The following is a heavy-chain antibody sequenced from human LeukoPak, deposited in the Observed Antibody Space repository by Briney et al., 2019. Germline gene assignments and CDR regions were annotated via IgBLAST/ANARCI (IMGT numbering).Heavy chain of an antibody. V-gene: IGHV3-15*01. Sequence: SGGSLRLSCAASGFTFSSYAMTWVRQAPGKGLEWVGRIKTKSDGGATDYATPVKGRFTISRDDSINTLYLQMNSLKTEDTAVYYCSSSGSRWDYFDYWGQGALVTVSS. CDR2: IKTKSDGGAT. CDR3: SSSGSRWDYFDY. CDR1: GFTFSSYA. J-gene: IGHJ4*02. D-gene: IGHD6-13*01.